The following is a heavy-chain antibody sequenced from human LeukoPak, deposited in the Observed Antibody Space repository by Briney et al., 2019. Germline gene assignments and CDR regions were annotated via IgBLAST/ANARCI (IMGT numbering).Heavy chain of an antibody. CDR3: ARYSSSPSGYYFDY. D-gene: IGHD6-6*01. J-gene: IGHJ4*02. CDR2: ISAYNGNT. V-gene: IGHV1-18*01. CDR1: GYTFTSYG. Sequence: ASAKVSCKASGYTFTSYGISWVRQAPGQGLEWMGWISAYNGNTNYAQKLQGRVTMTTDTSTSTAYMELRSLRPGDTAVYYCARYSSSPSGYYFDYWGQGTLVTVSS.